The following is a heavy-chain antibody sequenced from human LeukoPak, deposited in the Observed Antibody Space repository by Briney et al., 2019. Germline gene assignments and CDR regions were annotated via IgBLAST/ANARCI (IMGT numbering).Heavy chain of an antibody. CDR1: GGSFSGYY. Sequence: PSETLSLTCAVYGGSFSGYYWSWIRQPPGKGLEWIGEINHSGSTNYNPSLKSRVTISVDTSKNQFSLKLSSVTAADTAVYYCARGGKKSGNSDYWGQGTMVTVSS. CDR3: ARGGKKSGNSDY. J-gene: IGHJ3*01. V-gene: IGHV4-34*01. D-gene: IGHD2-21*02. CDR2: INHSGST.